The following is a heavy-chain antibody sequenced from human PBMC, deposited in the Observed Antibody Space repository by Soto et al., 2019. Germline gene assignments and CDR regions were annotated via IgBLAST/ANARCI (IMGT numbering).Heavy chain of an antibody. CDR2: ISYDGSNK. CDR3: AKNPPYDSRGRSLPPDY. D-gene: IGHD3-22*01. CDR1: GFTFSSYG. V-gene: IGHV3-30*18. Sequence: GGSLRLSCAASGFTFSSYGMHWVRQAPGKGLEWVAVISYDGSNKYYADSVKGRFTISRDNSKNTLYLQMNSLRAEDTAVYYCAKNPPYDSRGRSLPPDYWGQGTLVTVSS. J-gene: IGHJ4*02.